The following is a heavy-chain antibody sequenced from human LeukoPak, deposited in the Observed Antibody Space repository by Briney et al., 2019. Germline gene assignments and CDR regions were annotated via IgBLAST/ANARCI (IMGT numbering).Heavy chain of an antibody. CDR1: GASISRDY. Sequence: SETLSLTCTVSGASISRDYGSWIRESPGKGLEWIGYIYNSETTNYNPSLKSRVAMSLYTSRSQFSMRMRSVTDADTALYFCAGGGYCSSSSCFAPLFDWWGRGTLVTVYS. J-gene: IGHJ4*02. CDR3: AGGGYCSSSSCFAPLFDW. D-gene: IGHD2-2*01. CDR2: IYNSETT. V-gene: IGHV4-59*01.